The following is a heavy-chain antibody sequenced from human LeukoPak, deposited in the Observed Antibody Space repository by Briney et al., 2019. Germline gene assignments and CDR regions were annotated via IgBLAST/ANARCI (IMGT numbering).Heavy chain of an antibody. CDR2: IYYSGST. Sequence: PSETLSLTCTVSGGSISSSSYYWGWIRQPPGKGLEWIGSIYYSGSTYYNPSLKSRVTISVDTSKNQLSLKLSSVTAADTAVYYCARHVPLGGSYDYDAFDIWGQGTMVTVSS. J-gene: IGHJ3*02. CDR3: ARHVPLGGSYDYDAFDI. CDR1: GGSISSSSYY. V-gene: IGHV4-39*01. D-gene: IGHD1-26*01.